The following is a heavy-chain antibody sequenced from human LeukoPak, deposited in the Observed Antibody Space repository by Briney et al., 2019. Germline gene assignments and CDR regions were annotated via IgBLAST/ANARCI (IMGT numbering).Heavy chain of an antibody. V-gene: IGHV3-23*01. CDR2: ISGSGGST. CDR1: GFTFSSYA. J-gene: IGHJ6*02. D-gene: IGHD3-9*01. Sequence: GGSLRLSCAASGFTFSSYAMSWVRQAPGKGLEWVSAISGSGGSTYYADSVKGRFTISRDNSKNTLYLQMNSLRAEDTAVYYCVKDRDYDILTGYYYYYGMDVWGQGTTVTVSS. CDR3: VKDRDYDILTGYYYYYGMDV.